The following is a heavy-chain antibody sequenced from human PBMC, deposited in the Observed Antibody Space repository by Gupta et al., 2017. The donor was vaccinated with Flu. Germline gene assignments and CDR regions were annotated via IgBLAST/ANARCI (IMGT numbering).Heavy chain of an antibody. CDR1: GFSLSNARMG. Sequence: QVTLKESVLVLVKPTETLRLPCTVSGFSLSNARMGVSWIRQPPGKALEWLAHSFSSDEESYSTSLKSRLTISKDTSKSQVVLTMTNMDPVDTATYYCARITGENYYGGLDDGGQGTLVTGSS. V-gene: IGHV2-26*01. J-gene: IGHJ4*02. CDR2: SFSSDEE. D-gene: IGHD4-17*01. CDR3: ARITGENYYGGLDD.